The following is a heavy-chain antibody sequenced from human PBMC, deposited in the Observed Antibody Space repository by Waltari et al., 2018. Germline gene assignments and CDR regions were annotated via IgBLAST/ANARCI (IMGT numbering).Heavy chain of an antibody. D-gene: IGHD6-19*01. CDR3: ARGSRQWRGPGYYYYGMEV. V-gene: IGHV1-8*03. J-gene: IGHJ6*02. CDR1: GYTFTSYD. Sequence: QVQLVQSGAEVKKPGASVKVSCKASGYTFTSYDINWVRQATALGLEWMGWMKHNSGNTGYAQKCQGRVTITRNTSISTAYMELSSLRSEDTAVYYCARGSRQWRGPGYYYYGMEVWGQGTTVTVSS. CDR2: MKHNSGNT.